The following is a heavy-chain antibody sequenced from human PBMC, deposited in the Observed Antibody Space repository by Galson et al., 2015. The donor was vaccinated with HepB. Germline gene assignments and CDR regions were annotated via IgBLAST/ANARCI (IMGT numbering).Heavy chain of an antibody. D-gene: IGHD2-2*01. CDR2: TYFRSKWYY. J-gene: IGHJ4*02. Sequence: CAISGDSVSGNIVSWNWIRQSPSRGLEWLARTYFRSKWYYDYAVSVKSRITINPDTSENQFSLQLHSVTPEDTAVYYCAGAGYCRSTYCFFAYWGQGTLVTVSS. V-gene: IGHV6-1*01. CDR1: GDSVSGNIVS. CDR3: AGAGYCRSTYCFFAY.